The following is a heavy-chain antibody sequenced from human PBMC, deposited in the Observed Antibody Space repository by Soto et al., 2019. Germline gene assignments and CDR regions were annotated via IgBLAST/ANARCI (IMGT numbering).Heavy chain of an antibody. CDR2: ISSNGVGT. D-gene: IGHD6-6*01. V-gene: IGHV3-64*01. J-gene: IGHJ6*03. Sequence: GGSLRLSCAASGFTLSVYAMDWVRQAPGKGLEYVSGISSNGVGTYYANSVQGRFTISRDNSKNTVYLQMGSLRPEDMAVYYCARRARPDFYYMDVWGKGATVTVSS. CDR3: ARRARPDFYYMDV. CDR1: GFTLSVYA.